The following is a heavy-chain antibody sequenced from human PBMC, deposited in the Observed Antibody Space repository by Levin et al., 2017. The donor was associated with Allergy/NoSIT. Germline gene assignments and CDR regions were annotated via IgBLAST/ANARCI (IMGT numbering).Heavy chain of an antibody. J-gene: IGHJ5*02. Sequence: SQTLSLTCTVSGGSISSFYWSWIRQPPGKNLEWIGYIYYSGSTYYNPSLKSRVTISVDTSKNQLSLRLRSVTAADTAVYYCARHHANDDYAWGPDGGDTWGQGTLVTVSS. CDR2: IYYSGST. D-gene: IGHD3-16*01. CDR1: GGSISSFY. CDR3: ARHHANDDYAWGPDGGDT. V-gene: IGHV4-59*08.